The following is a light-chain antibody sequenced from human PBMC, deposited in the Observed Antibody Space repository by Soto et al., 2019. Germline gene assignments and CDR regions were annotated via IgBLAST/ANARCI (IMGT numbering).Light chain of an antibody. CDR3: QTYYSAPWT. V-gene: IGKV1-27*01. CDR2: AAS. J-gene: IGKJ1*01. CDR1: QGISNY. Sequence: DIQMTQSPTSLSAFVGDRVTITCRASQGISNYLAWYQQKPGKVPELLIYAASTLQSGVPFRFSGSRSGTDFTLTISSLQPEDVAIFYCQTYYSAPWTFGQGTKVDIK.